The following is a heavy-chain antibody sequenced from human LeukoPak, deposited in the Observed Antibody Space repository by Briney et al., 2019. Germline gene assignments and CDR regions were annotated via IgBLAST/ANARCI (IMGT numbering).Heavy chain of an antibody. J-gene: IGHJ4*02. CDR2: IYYSGSA. D-gene: IGHD1-26*01. Sequence: SETLSLTCTVSGGSISSSGYYWGWIRQPPGKGLEWIGSIYYSGSAYYNPSLKSRVTISVDTSKNQFSLKLSSVTAADTAVYYCATGSREAHIVGATTGLWYWGQGTLVTVSS. CDR1: GGSISSSGYY. V-gene: IGHV4-39*01. CDR3: ATGSREAHIVGATTGLWY.